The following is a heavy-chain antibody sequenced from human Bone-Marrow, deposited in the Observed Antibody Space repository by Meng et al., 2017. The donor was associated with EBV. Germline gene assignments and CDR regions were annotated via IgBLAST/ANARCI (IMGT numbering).Heavy chain of an antibody. V-gene: IGHV4-61*01. CDR3: ARGSIVGVNWFDP. D-gene: IGHD2-21*01. Sequence: HLQESGPGLVEPSETLSLTCTVSDGSGSSGSYYWSWIRQPPGKGLEWIGYIYYSGSTNYNPSLKSRVTISVDTSKNQFSLKLSSVTAADTAVYYCARGSIVGVNWFDPWGQGTLVTVSS. CDR2: IYYSGST. J-gene: IGHJ5*02. CDR1: DGSGSSGSYY.